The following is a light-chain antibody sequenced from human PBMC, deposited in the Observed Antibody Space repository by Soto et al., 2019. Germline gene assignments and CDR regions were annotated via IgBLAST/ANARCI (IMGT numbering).Light chain of an antibody. CDR2: EGS. CDR3: WSYAGSSTWV. J-gene: IGLJ3*02. V-gene: IGLV2-23*01. CDR1: SSDIENYDL. Sequence: QSALTQPASVSGSPGQSITISCTGTSSDIENYDLVSWYQQHPGKAPKLMIYEGSKRPSGVSNRFSGSGSGNTASLTISGLQAEDEADYYCWSYAGSSTWVFGGGTKLTVL.